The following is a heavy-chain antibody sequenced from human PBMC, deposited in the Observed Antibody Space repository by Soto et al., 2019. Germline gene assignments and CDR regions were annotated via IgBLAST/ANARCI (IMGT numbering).Heavy chain of an antibody. Sequence: QVQLVQSGAAVMQPGSSVKVSCKASGGTFSNSAISWVRQAPGQGLEWMGGIIPLFRTGNYAQKFKGRVTISSDESTNTVYMELSSLSSDDTAVYYCARGGGDFDYWGQGTLVTVSS. J-gene: IGHJ4*02. V-gene: IGHV1-69*01. CDR1: GGTFSNSA. CDR2: IIPLFRTG. CDR3: ARGGGDFDY. D-gene: IGHD1-26*01.